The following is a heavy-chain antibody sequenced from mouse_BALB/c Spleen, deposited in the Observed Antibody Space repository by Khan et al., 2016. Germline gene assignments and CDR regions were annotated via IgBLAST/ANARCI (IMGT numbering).Heavy chain of an antibody. Sequence: EVPLQESGPGLVKPSQSLSLTCSVTGYSITSGYYWNWIRQFPGNKLEWMGYISYDGSNNYNPSLKNRISITREKFKNQFFLKLKSVTTEDTATYYCAIYYYGSSYYYYAMDYWDQGTSVTVSS. CDR1: GYSITSGYY. CDR3: AIYYYGSSYYYYAMDY. CDR2: ISYDGSN. D-gene: IGHD1-1*01. J-gene: IGHJ4*01. V-gene: IGHV3-6*02.